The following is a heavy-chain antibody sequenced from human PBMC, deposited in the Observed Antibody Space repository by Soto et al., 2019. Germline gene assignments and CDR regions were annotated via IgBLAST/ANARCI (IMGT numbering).Heavy chain of an antibody. D-gene: IGHD5-12*01. CDR1: GYTFTSYG. CDR2: ISAYNGNT. Sequence: ASVKVSCKASGYTFTSYGISWVRQAPGQGLEWMGWISAYNGNTNYAQKLQGRVTMTTDTSTSTAYMELRSLRSDDTAVYYCARALRGYSGYDYVSKTNYYMDVWGKGTTVTVSS. V-gene: IGHV1-18*01. J-gene: IGHJ6*03. CDR3: ARALRGYSGYDYVSKTNYYMDV.